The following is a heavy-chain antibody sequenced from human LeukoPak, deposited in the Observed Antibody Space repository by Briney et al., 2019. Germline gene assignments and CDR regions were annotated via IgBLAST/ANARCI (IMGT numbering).Heavy chain of an antibody. Sequence: GESLKISCKGSGYSFTSYWIGWVRQMPGKGLEWMGIIYPGDSDTRYSPSFQGQVTISADKSTSTAYLQWSSLKASDTAMYYCARRGYCSSTSCLPFDYWGQGTLVTVYS. J-gene: IGHJ4*02. D-gene: IGHD2-2*01. CDR1: GYSFTSYW. CDR3: ARRGYCSSTSCLPFDY. V-gene: IGHV5-51*01. CDR2: IYPGDSDT.